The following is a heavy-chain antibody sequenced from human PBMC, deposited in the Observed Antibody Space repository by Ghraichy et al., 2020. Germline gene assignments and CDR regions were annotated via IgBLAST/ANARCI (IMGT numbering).Heavy chain of an antibody. V-gene: IGHV3-23*01. CDR2: ISGSGIIT. J-gene: IGHJ4*02. Sequence: LSLTCAASGFTFSSYAMSWVRQAPGKGLEWVSAISGSGIITHHADSVKGRFTISRDNSKNTLYLQMNSLRVDDTAVYYCAKAESSGYNTATDYWGQGTLVTVSS. CDR3: AKAESSGYNTATDY. D-gene: IGHD3-22*01. CDR1: GFTFSSYA.